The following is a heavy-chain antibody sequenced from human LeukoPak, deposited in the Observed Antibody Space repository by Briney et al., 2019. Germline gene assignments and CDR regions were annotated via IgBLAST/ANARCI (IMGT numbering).Heavy chain of an antibody. J-gene: IGHJ4*02. CDR1: GYTFTSYD. CDR3: ARGPLYYYDSSGYYGLDY. D-gene: IGHD3-22*01. Sequence: PGASVKVSCKASGYTFTSYDINWVRQATGQGLEWMGWMNPNSGNTGYAQKFQGRVTMTRNTSISTAYMELSSLRSEDTAVYYCARGPLYYYDSSGYYGLDYWGQGTLVTVSS. CDR2: MNPNSGNT. V-gene: IGHV1-8*01.